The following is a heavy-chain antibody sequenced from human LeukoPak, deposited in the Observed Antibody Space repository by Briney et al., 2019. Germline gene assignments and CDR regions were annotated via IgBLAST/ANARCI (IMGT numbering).Heavy chain of an antibody. D-gene: IGHD3-22*01. J-gene: IGHJ4*02. V-gene: IGHV3-23*01. CDR1: GFTLMNYA. CDR2: ISGSGTIT. CDR3: AKDPDHYYDTSAYSFDY. Sequence: GGSLRLSCAASGFTLMNYAMGWVRQAPGKGLEWVSAISGSGTITYYADSVKGRFTVYRDNSKNTLYLQMSSLRGDDTAIYYCAKDPDHYYDTSAYSFDYWGQGTLVTVSS.